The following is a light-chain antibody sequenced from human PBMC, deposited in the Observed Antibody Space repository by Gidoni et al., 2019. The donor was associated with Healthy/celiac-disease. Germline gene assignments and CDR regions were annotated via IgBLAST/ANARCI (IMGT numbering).Light chain of an antibody. CDR2: SNN. V-gene: IGLV1-47*02. CDR3: AAWDDSLSGVV. CDR1: SSNIGSNY. J-gene: IGLJ2*01. Sequence: QSVLTQPPSASGTPGQRVTIPCSGSSSNIGSNYVYWYQQLPGTAPKLLIYSNNQRPSGVPDRFSGSKSGTSASLAIGGLRSEDEADYYCAAWDDSLSGVVFGGGTKLTVL.